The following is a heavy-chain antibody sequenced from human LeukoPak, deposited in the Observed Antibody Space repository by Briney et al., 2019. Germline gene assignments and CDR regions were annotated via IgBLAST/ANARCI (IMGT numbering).Heavy chain of an antibody. J-gene: IGHJ4*02. CDR3: ARYSSGYYYYFDY. D-gene: IGHD3-22*01. CDR2: VNQDGSEK. CDR1: GFPFISYW. V-gene: IGHV3-7*01. Sequence: GGALDLSWAASGFPFISYWMSGGRQAPGRGLGGGGNVNQDGSEKYYVDSVKGRFTISRDNAKNSLYLQMNSLRAEDTAVYYCARYSSGYYYYFDYWGQGTLVTVSS.